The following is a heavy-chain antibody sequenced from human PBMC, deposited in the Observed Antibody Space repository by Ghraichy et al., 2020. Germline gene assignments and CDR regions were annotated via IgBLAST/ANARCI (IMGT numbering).Heavy chain of an antibody. CDR1: GFSFTDYW. D-gene: IGHD1-14*01. J-gene: IGHJ4*02. Sequence: LSLTCAASGFSFTDYWMHWVRQTPGRGLEWVSHLNIDGTTVNYADSVKGRFTISRDNAKNTMYLQMISLTVEATAVYYCVRSYKDGLRHFDYWGQGTLLTVSS. CDR3: VRSYKDGLRHFDY. V-gene: IGHV3-74*01. CDR2: LNIDGTTV.